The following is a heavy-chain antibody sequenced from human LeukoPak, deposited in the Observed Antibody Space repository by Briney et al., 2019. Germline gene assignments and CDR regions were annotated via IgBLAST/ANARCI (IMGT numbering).Heavy chain of an antibody. CDR2: XXPXSXGX. V-gene: IGHV1-2*02. Sequence: ASVKVSCKASGXTXXXXXXXXXXXXXGXXXXWXXXXXPXSXGXXXAQXFQGXVXMTRDTSISTAYMELRRLRSDDXAVYYCATFTGINMAPDFDYWGQGTLVTVSS. CDR1: GXTXXXXX. CDR3: ATFTGINMAPDFDY. D-gene: IGHD3-10*01. J-gene: IGHJ4*02.